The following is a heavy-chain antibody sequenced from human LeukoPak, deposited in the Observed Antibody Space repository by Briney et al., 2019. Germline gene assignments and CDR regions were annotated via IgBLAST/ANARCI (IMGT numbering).Heavy chain of an antibody. CDR3: ARDPSLLYSSSWKTTYYYYYMDV. CDR2: ISSSSSSYI. V-gene: IGHV3-21*01. Sequence: PGGSLRLSCAASGFTFSSYSMNWVRQAPGKGLEWVSSISSSSSSYIYYADSVKGRFTISRDNAKNSLYLQMNSLRAEDTAVYYCARDPSLLYSSSWKTTYYYYYMDVWGKGTTVTVSS. J-gene: IGHJ6*03. CDR1: GFTFSSYS. D-gene: IGHD6-13*01.